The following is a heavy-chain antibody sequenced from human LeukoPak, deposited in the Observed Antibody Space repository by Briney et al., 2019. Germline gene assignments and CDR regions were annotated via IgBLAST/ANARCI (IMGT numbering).Heavy chain of an antibody. Sequence: GGSLRLSCAASGFTFSSYAMSWGRQAPGKGLEWVSAISGSGGGTYYADSVKGGFTISRDNSKNTLNPQMNSLRAEDTAVYYCAKDVTQLPNYSYGMDVWGQGTTVTVSS. D-gene: IGHD2-2*01. V-gene: IGHV3-23*01. J-gene: IGHJ6*02. CDR2: ISGSGGGT. CDR3: AKDVTQLPNYSYGMDV. CDR1: GFTFSSYA.